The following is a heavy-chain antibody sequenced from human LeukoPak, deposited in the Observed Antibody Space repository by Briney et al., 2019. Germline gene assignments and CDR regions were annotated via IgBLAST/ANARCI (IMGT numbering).Heavy chain of an antibody. Sequence: GGSLRLSCAASGFTFSNHWMHWVRQAPGKGLMWVSRINRGGSRTDYADSVRGRFTISRDDAKNTLYLQLNSLRAEDTAVYFCARGGSDTAMAHDYWGQGTLVTVSS. D-gene: IGHD5-18*01. J-gene: IGHJ4*02. V-gene: IGHV3-74*01. CDR1: GFTFSNHW. CDR3: ARGGSDTAMAHDY. CDR2: INRGGSRT.